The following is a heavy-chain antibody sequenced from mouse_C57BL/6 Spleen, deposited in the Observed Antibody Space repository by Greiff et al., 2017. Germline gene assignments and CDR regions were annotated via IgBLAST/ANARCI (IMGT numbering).Heavy chain of an antibody. CDR3: ARGHSSAWFAY. CDR2: ISYDGSN. D-gene: IGHD3-1*01. J-gene: IGHJ3*01. CDR1: GYSITSGYY. Sequence: EVQLQESGPGLVKPSQSLSLTCSVTGYSITSGYYWNWIRQFPGNKLEWMGYISYDGSNNYNPSLKNRISITRDTSKNQFFLKLNSVTTEDTATYYCARGHSSAWFAYWGQGTLVTVSA. V-gene: IGHV3-6*01.